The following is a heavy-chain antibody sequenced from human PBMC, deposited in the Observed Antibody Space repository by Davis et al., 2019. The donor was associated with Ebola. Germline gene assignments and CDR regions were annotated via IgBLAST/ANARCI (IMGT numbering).Heavy chain of an antibody. CDR1: GFNFGEYA. J-gene: IGHJ4*02. Sequence: GGSLRLSCTASGFNFGEYALTWVRQTPRKGLEWVGFIRNKAYGGTTEYAASVKGRFTISRDDSKSIAYLQMDSLKTEDTAVYYCSRDYGGAGDYWGQGTLVTVSS. V-gene: IGHV3-49*04. CDR2: IRNKAYGGTT. CDR3: SRDYGGAGDY. D-gene: IGHD4-23*01.